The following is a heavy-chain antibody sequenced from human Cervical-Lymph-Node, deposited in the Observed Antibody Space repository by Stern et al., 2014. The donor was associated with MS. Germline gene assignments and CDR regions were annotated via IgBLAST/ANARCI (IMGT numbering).Heavy chain of an antibody. CDR2: IIPIFGQA. V-gene: IGHV1-69*01. CDR1: GGTFSSYA. CDR3: ARGERKEGLVRGMDV. Sequence: VQLVESGAEVKKPGSSVKVSCKASGGTFSSYAITWVRQAPGQGLERMGGIIPIFGQANYAQKLQGRSTITPDESTRHAYLLLSSLRAEDTAVYYCARGERKEGLVRGMDVWGQGTTVTVSS. J-gene: IGHJ6*02. D-gene: IGHD1-26*01.